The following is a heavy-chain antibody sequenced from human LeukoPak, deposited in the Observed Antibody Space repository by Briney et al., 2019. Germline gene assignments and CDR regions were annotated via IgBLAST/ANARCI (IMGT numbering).Heavy chain of an antibody. Sequence: PGGSLRLSCAGSGFTFSSYAMSWVRQAPGKGLEWVSAISGSGGSTYYADSVKGRFTISRDNSKNTLYLQMNSLRAEDTAVYYCAKMYGPITVLSFDYWRQGTLVTVSS. CDR1: GFTFSSYA. CDR2: ISGSGGST. D-gene: IGHD2-8*01. V-gene: IGHV3-23*01. CDR3: AKMYGPITVLSFDY. J-gene: IGHJ4*02.